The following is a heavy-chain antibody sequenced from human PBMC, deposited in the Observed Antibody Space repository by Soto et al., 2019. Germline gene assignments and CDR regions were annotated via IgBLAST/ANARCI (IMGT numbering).Heavy chain of an antibody. CDR1: GFTFSSYA. CDR3: AKDRSPGAVAGTCDFDS. V-gene: IGHV3-23*01. J-gene: IGHJ4*02. D-gene: IGHD6-19*01. Sequence: VGSLRLSCAASGFTFSSYAMSWVRQAPGKGLDWVSTVSGRGGRAYYADSVKGRFTISRDNSKNALYLQVNSLRAEDTAIYYCAKDRSPGAVAGTCDFDSWGQGILVTVSS. CDR2: VSGRGGRA.